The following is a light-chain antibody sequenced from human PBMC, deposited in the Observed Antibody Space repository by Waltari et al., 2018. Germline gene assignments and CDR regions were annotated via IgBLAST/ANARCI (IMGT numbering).Light chain of an antibody. CDR2: GAS. Sequence: EIVLTQSPGTLSLSPGDRAILSCRASQSVSKYLAWYQQKPGQAPRLLIFGASSRATGIPDRFSGSGSGTDLSLTISRVEPEDFAVYYCQQYVSLSATFGQGTKVEIE. CDR3: QQYVSLSAT. CDR1: QSVSKY. V-gene: IGKV3-20*01. J-gene: IGKJ1*01.